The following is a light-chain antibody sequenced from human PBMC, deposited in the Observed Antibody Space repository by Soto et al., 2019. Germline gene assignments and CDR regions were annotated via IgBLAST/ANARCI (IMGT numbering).Light chain of an antibody. Sequence: IVLPKTPGTLSLSPGERATLSCRASQSVSSSSLAWYQQNPGQAPRLLTYGASTRATGIPARFSGSGSGTEFTLTISSLQAEDFAVYYCKQYYNWPRTFGQGTK. CDR2: GAS. CDR3: KQYYNWPRT. V-gene: IGKV3-15*01. J-gene: IGKJ1*01. CDR1: QSVSSS.